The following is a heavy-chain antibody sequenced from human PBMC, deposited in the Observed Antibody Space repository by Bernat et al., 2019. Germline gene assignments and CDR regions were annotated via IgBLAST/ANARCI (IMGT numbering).Heavy chain of an antibody. D-gene: IGHD4-23*01. CDR3: ARGPDYGGYSYFES. Sequence: EVQLVESGGGLVQPGGSLRLSCAASGFTFSTYWMHWVRQVSGKGLEWVSRISGDGSRTTYADSVKGRFTISRDNAKNTLSLQMNSLRAEDTAVYYCARGPDYGGYSYFESWGQGTLVTVSS. CDR1: GFTFSTYW. J-gene: IGHJ4*02. V-gene: IGHV3-74*01. CDR2: ISGDGSRT.